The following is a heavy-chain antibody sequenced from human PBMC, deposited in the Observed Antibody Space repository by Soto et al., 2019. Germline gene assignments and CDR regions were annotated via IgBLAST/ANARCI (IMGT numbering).Heavy chain of an antibody. V-gene: IGHV1-18*01. CDR2: ISAYNGNT. CDR1: GYTFTSYG. D-gene: IGHD3-22*01. J-gene: IGHJ3*02. Sequence: ASVKVSCKASGYTFTSYGISWVRQAPGQGLEWMGWISAYNGNTNYAQKLQGRVTMTTDTSTSTAYMELRSLRSDDTAVYYCARDYYDSSGYYATSHDAFDIWGQGTMVTVSS. CDR3: ARDYYDSSGYYATSHDAFDI.